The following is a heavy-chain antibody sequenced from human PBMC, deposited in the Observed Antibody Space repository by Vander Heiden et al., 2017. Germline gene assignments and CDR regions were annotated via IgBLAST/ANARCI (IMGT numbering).Heavy chain of an antibody. CDR3: ARDPRVDILTGFFDY. CDR1: GFTFSGYA. V-gene: IGHV3-30-3*01. CDR2: ISYDGSNK. Sequence: QVQLVESGGGVVLPGRSPRLPGAAFGFTFSGYAMHWVRQAPGKGLEWVAVISYDGSNKYYADSVKGRFTISRDNSKNTLYLQMNSLRAEDTAVYYCARDPRVDILTGFFDYWGHGTLVTVSS. J-gene: IGHJ4*01. D-gene: IGHD3-9*01.